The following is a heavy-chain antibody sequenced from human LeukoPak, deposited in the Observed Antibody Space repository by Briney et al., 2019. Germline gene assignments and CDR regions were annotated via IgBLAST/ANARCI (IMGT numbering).Heavy chain of an antibody. CDR2: VSTSGGST. V-gene: IGHV3-23*01. D-gene: IGHD3-22*01. Sequence: GGSLRLSCAASGFIFSHNWMSWVRQAPGKGLEWVSGVSTSGGSTYYADSVKGRFTISRDNSKNTLHLQMNSLRAEDTAIYYCAKQAYDSPRTDFDYWGQGTLVTVSS. J-gene: IGHJ4*02. CDR3: AKQAYDSPRTDFDY. CDR1: GFIFSHNW.